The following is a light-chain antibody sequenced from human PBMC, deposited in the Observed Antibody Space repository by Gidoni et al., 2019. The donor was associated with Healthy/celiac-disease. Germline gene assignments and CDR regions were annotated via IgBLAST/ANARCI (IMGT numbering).Light chain of an antibody. J-gene: IGKJ2*01. V-gene: IGKV3-20*01. CDR3: QQYGSSLVT. Sequence: DIVSTQSPGTLSMSPGDRATHSCRARQSVSSSYLAWYQQKPGQAPRLLIYGAYSRATGIPDRFSGSGSGTDFTLTISRLEPEDFEVYYCQQYGSSLVTFXQXTKLEIK. CDR2: GAY. CDR1: QSVSSSY.